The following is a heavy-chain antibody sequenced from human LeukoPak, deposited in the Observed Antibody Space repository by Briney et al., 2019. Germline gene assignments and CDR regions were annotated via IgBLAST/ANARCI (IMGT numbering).Heavy chain of an antibody. V-gene: IGHV4-30-4*01. J-gene: IGHJ4*02. CDR2: IYYIGST. Sequence: SETLSLTCTVSGGSISSDDYYWSWVRQPPGKGLEWIGYIYYIGSTYYSPSLRSRVTISIDTSKNQFSLKLSSVTAADTAVYYCARVGLLWFDFDYWGQGTLVTVSS. CDR3: ARVGLLWFDFDY. CDR1: GGSISSDDYY. D-gene: IGHD3-10*01.